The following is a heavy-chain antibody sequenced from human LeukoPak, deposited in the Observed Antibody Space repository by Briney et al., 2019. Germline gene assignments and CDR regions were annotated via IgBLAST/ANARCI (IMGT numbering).Heavy chain of an antibody. CDR2: IYPGDSDT. V-gene: IGHV5-51*01. CDR1: GYSFTSYW. D-gene: IGHD4-17*01. Sequence: GESLKISCKGSGYSFTSYWIGWVRQMPGKGLEWMGIIYPGDSDTRYSPSFQGQVTISADKSISTAYLQWSSLKASDTAMYYCARQRDYGDYMAYFDYWGQETLVTVSS. CDR3: ARQRDYGDYMAYFDY. J-gene: IGHJ4*02.